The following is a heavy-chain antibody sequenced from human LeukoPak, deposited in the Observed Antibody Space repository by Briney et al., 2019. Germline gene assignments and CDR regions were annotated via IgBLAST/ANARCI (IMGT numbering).Heavy chain of an antibody. CDR1: GFTFSSYG. V-gene: IGHV3-30*02. Sequence: GGSLRLSCAASGFTFSSYGMHWVRQAPGKGLEWVAFIRYDGSNKYYADSVKGRFTISRDNSKNTLYLQMNSLRAEDTAVYYCAKAGKGIAVAGAYFDYWGQGTLVTVSS. CDR3: AKAGKGIAVAGAYFDY. CDR2: IRYDGSNK. J-gene: IGHJ4*02. D-gene: IGHD6-19*01.